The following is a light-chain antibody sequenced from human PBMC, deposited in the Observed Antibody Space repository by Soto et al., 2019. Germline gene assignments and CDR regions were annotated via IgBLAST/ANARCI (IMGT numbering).Light chain of an antibody. J-gene: IGKJ1*01. V-gene: IGKV3-20*01. Sequence: IVLTQAPGTLSLSPGERATLSCRSSQSVSSSSLAWYQQKRGQAPRLLIHGASSRATGIPDRFSGSGSGTDFTLTISRLEPEDFAVYYCQQYGGSPRTCGQGTKVDIK. CDR1: QSVSSSS. CDR3: QQYGGSPRT. CDR2: GAS.